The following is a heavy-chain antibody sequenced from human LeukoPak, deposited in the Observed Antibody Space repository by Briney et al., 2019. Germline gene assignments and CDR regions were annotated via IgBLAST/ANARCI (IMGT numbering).Heavy chain of an antibody. CDR2: IIPIFGTA. D-gene: IGHD3-3*01. J-gene: IGHJ6*03. V-gene: IGHV1-69*05. Sequence: SVKVSCNASGDIFNSYSVSWVRQAPGQGLEWMGGIIPIFGTANYAQKFQGRVTITTDESTSTAYMELSSLRSEDTAAYYCAAIFGVVKSRYMDVWGKGTTVTVSS. CDR1: GDIFNSYS. CDR3: AAIFGVVKSRYMDV.